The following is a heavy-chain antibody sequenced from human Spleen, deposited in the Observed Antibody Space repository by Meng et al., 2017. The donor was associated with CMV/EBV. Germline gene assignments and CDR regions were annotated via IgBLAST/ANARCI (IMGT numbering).Heavy chain of an antibody. V-gene: IGHV3-53*01. D-gene: IGHD2-2*01. CDR2: IYSGGST. CDR1: GFTVSRNY. J-gene: IGHJ4*02. CDR3: AREYCSSTSCWPL. Sequence: CAASGFTVSRNYMRWVRQAPGKGLEWVSVIYSGGSTYYADSVKGRFTISRDNSKNTLYLQMNSLRAEDTAVYYCAREYCSSTSCWPLWGQGTLVTVSS.